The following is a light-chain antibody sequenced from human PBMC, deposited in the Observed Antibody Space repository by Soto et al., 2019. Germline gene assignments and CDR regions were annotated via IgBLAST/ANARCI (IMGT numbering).Light chain of an antibody. CDR1: QDIGSV. CDR3: QQVYSTPRT. Sequence: AIRMTQSPSSLSASTGDTVTITCRASQDIGSVLAWYQQKPGTAPKVLISGASNLHGGVPSRFSGSGSGTDFTLTTSSLQPEDLATYYCQQVYSTPRTFGQGTKVDI. J-gene: IGKJ1*01. V-gene: IGKV1-8*01. CDR2: GAS.